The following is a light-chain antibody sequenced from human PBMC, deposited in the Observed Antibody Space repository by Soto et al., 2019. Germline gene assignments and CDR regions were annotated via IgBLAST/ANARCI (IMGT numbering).Light chain of an antibody. CDR1: QSVSDS. J-gene: IGKJ1*01. V-gene: IGKV1-39*01. CDR3: HQSYSTPQT. CDR2: AAS. Sequence: DIQMTQSPSSLSASVGDRVTITCRANQSVSDSLNWYQQKPGKVPKLLIYAASSLRSGVPSRISGRGSGTEFTLTSSSLQPEDFATYYCHQSYSTPQTCGQGTKVETK.